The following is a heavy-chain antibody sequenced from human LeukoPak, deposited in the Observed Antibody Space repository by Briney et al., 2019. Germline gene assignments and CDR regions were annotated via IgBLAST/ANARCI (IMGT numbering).Heavy chain of an antibody. J-gene: IGHJ4*02. CDR2: ISYDGSNK. Sequence: GGSLRLSCAASGLTFRNYGMHWVRQAPGKGLEWVAIISYDGSNKYYADSVRGRFTISKDNPQNTLYLQMNSLRAEDTAVYYCASHRGDCATGYFDYWGQGTLVTVSS. V-gene: IGHV3-30*03. D-gene: IGHD1-1*01. CDR1: GLTFRNYG. CDR3: ASHRGDCATGYFDY.